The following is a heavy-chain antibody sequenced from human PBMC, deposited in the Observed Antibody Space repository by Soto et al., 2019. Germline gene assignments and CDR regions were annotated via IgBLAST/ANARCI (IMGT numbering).Heavy chain of an antibody. D-gene: IGHD1-26*01. CDR2: INPHSGDT. CDR3: ARSGYPGSYHPPAF. Sequence: ASVKVSCKASGYTFIDYYIHCVRQAPGQGLEWMGCINPHSGDTNSPPKFQARVTMTRDTSNSTAYMELKRLYSNDTAVYHCARSGYPGSYHPPAFWGQGTLVTVS. J-gene: IGHJ4*02. CDR1: GYTFIDYY. V-gene: IGHV1-2*02.